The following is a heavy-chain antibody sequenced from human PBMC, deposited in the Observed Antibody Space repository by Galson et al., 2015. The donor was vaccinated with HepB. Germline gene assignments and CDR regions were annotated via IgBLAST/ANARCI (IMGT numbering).Heavy chain of an antibody. CDR3: ARDPKMYYYATSSFDVFATGAFDI. V-gene: IGHV3-48*02. CDR2: ISSSDTTI. J-gene: IGHJ3*02. D-gene: IGHD3-22*01. CDR1: GFTFSSHS. Sequence: SLRLSCAASGFTFSSHSMNWVRQAPGKGLEWLSYISSSDTTIYYSDSVKGRFTISRDNARDSLSLQMNSVRDDDTAVYYCARDPKMYYYATSSFDVFATGAFDIWGQGTIVTVSS.